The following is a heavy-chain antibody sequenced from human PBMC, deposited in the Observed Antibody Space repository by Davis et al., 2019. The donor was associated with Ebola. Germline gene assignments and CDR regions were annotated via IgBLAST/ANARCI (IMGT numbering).Heavy chain of an antibody. CDR2: IWYDGSNK. Sequence: GESLKTSCAASGFTFSSYGMHWVRQAPGKGLEWVAVIWYDGSNKYYADSVKGRFTISRDNSKNTLYLQMNSLRAEDTAVYYCAKESASCGGDCYSLSDSWGQGTLVTVSS. CDR1: GFTFSSYG. J-gene: IGHJ4*02. D-gene: IGHD2-21*02. V-gene: IGHV3-33*06. CDR3: AKESASCGGDCYSLSDS.